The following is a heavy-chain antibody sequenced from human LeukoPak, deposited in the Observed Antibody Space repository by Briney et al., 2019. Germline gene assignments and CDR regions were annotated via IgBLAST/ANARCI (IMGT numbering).Heavy chain of an antibody. CDR3: ARYGPDDSPFDY. J-gene: IGHJ4*02. V-gene: IGHV3-7*01. CDR1: ELTFSNFY. CDR2: INQDGSEK. D-gene: IGHD3-3*01. Sequence: GGSLRLSCAASELTFSNFYMSWVRQAPGKGLEWVANINQDGSEKYYVDSVKGRFTISRDNAKNSLYLQMSSLRADEDTAVYYCARYGPDDSPFDYWGQGTLVTVSS.